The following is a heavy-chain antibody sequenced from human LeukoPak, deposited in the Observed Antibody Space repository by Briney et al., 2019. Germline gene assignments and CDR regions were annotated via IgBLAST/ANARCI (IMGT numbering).Heavy chain of an antibody. Sequence: SETLSLTCTVSGGSISSYYWNWIRQPPGRGLEWSGYIYYSGSTNYNPSLKRRVTISGDTSKNQFSLKLTSVTAADTAVYYCARDRSAAPPDYWGQGTLVTVSS. CDR3: ARDRSAAPPDY. D-gene: IGHD6-13*01. V-gene: IGHV4-59*01. CDR1: GGSISSYY. CDR2: IYYSGST. J-gene: IGHJ4*02.